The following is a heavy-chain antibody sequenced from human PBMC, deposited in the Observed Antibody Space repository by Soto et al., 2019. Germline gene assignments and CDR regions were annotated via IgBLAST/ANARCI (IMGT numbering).Heavy chain of an antibody. D-gene: IGHD5-12*01. CDR1: GASMILYY. J-gene: IGHJ4*02. CDR2: IYYSGSS. V-gene: IGHV4-59*01. Sequence: SETLSLTCTVSGASMILYYWSWVRQPPGQRLEWIGYIYYSGSSSYNPSLENRVTMSLDTSKSQFSLNLSSVTAADTAFYYCARDNGKYDYDYWSQGTLVTVSS. CDR3: ARDNGKYDYDY.